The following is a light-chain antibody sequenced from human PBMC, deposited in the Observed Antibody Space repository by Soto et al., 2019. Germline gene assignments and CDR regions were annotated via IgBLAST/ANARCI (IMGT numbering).Light chain of an antibody. CDR3: QEYGNSPPFT. Sequence: DIVLTQSPGTLSLSPGERATLSCRASQSVASTYLAWYQQKPGQAPRLLIYGASSRATGIPDRFSGSGSGTDFTLTISSLEPEDFAVYYCQEYGNSPPFTFGPGTKVDI. CDR1: QSVASTY. J-gene: IGKJ3*01. CDR2: GAS. V-gene: IGKV3-20*01.